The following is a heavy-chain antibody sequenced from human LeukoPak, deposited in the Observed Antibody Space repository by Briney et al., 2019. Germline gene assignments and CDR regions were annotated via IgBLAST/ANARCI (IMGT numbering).Heavy chain of an antibody. Sequence: GGSLRLSCAASGFTFSSYAMHWVRQAPGKGLEWVAVISYDGSNKYYADSVKGRFTISRDNSKNTLYLQMNSLRAEDTAVYYCARASHDYYDYWGQGTLVTVSS. V-gene: IGHV3-30*04. CDR2: ISYDGSNK. CDR3: ARASHDYYDY. CDR1: GFTFSSYA. J-gene: IGHJ4*02.